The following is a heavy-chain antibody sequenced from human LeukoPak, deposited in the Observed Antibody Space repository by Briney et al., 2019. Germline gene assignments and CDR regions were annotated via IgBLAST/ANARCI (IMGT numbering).Heavy chain of an antibody. CDR2: ISGYNGST. CDR3: ARDQLSTVTSFDY. CDR1: GYTFTSYG. Sequence: ASVKVSCKASGYTFTSYGISWVRQAPGQGLEWMGWISGYNGSTNYAQKLQGRVAMTTDTSTTTAYMELRSLRSDDTAVFYCARDQLSTVTSFDYWGQGTLVTVSS. D-gene: IGHD4-11*01. V-gene: IGHV1-18*01. J-gene: IGHJ4*02.